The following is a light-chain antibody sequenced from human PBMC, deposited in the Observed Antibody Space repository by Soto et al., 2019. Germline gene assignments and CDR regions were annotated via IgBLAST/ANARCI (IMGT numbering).Light chain of an antibody. CDR3: CSYAGSYTLV. CDR2: DVT. V-gene: IGLV2-11*01. J-gene: IGLJ3*02. Sequence: QSALTQPRSVSGSLGQSVTISCTGTSSDVGAYKYVSWYQQHPGKAPKFMIYDVTKRPSGVPDRFSGSKSGNTASLTISGLQAEYEADYYCCSYAGSYTLVFGGGTQLTVL. CDR1: SSDVGAYKY.